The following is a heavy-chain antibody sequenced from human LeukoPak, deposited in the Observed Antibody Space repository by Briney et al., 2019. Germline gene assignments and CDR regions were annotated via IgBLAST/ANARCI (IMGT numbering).Heavy chain of an antibody. CDR3: AEKGISLPVDY. CDR2: ISDSGGST. Sequence: GGSLRLSCAAPGFTFSSYAMSWLRQAPGKGLEWVSAISDSGGSTYYADSVKGLFTISRDNSRNTLSLQMNSLKAEVPPVYYFAEKGISLPVDYCGQGTLVTVS. CDR1: GFTFSSYA. J-gene: IGHJ4*02. D-gene: IGHD6-19*01. V-gene: IGHV3-23*01.